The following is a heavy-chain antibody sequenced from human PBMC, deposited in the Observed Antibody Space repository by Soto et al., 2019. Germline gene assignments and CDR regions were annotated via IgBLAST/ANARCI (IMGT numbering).Heavy chain of an antibody. J-gene: IGHJ4*02. CDR1: GASISDCDW. Sequence: QVHLQKSGPGLVKPSGTLSLTCAVSGASISDCDWWSWVRQPPGKGLEWIGEIHHSGATNHNSSVKSRVTISLDKSKNHLSLQLNSVTAADTAGYYCATRDYTASPYWGQGILVTVSS. CDR3: ATRDYTASPY. V-gene: IGHV4-4*02. D-gene: IGHD2-2*02. CDR2: IHHSGAT.